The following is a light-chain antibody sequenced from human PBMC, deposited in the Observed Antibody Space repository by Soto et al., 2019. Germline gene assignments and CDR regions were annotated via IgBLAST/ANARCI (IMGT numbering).Light chain of an antibody. CDR1: SSNIGAGYD. Sequence: QSALTQPPSVSGAPGQRVTISCTGSSSNIGAGYDVHWYQQLPGTAPKLLIYGNSNRPSGVPDRFSGSKSGTSASLAITGLQAEDEADYYCQSYDRSLSGSPYVFGTGTKVTVL. V-gene: IGLV1-40*01. J-gene: IGLJ1*01. CDR2: GNS. CDR3: QSYDRSLSGSPYV.